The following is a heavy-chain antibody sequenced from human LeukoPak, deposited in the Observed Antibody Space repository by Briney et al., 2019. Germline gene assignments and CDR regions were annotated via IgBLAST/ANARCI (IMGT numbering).Heavy chain of an antibody. V-gene: IGHV4-59*01. CDR3: ARGGGSTDYYDSSGYF. CDR2: IYYTGTT. CDR1: NGSISSFY. D-gene: IGHD3-22*01. J-gene: IGHJ4*02. Sequence: SETLSLTCTVSNGSISSFYWTWIRQPPGKGLEWIGYIYYTGTTDYNPSLKSRVTISVDTSKNQFSLKLSSVTAADTAVYYCARGGGSTDYYDSSGYFWGQGTLVTVSS.